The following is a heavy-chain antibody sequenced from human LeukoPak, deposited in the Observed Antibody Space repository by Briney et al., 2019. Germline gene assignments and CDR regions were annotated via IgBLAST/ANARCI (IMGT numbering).Heavy chain of an antibody. CDR1: GFTFSSYA. J-gene: IGHJ5*02. V-gene: IGHV3-23*01. Sequence: GGSLRLSCAASGFTFSSYAMSWVRQAPGKGLESVSTISGGGITIYSADSLKGRFTISRDNSKNTLYLQMNSLRAEDTALYYCAKDSDSAWFDPWGQGTLVIVSP. CDR2: ISGGGITI. CDR3: AKDSDSAWFDP.